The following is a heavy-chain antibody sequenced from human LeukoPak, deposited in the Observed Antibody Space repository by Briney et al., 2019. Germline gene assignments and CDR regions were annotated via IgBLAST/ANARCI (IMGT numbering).Heavy chain of an antibody. D-gene: IGHD4-11*01. Sequence: SETLSLTRTVSGASIDSGRYYWGWIRQPPGKGLEWIGSIHYSGTTYYNPSLKSRVTISIDTSNNQFSLKLSSVTAADTAVYYCARGTPYNPWGQGTLVTVSS. V-gene: IGHV4-39*07. CDR1: GASIDSGRYY. CDR3: ARGTPYNP. J-gene: IGHJ5*02. CDR2: IHYSGTT.